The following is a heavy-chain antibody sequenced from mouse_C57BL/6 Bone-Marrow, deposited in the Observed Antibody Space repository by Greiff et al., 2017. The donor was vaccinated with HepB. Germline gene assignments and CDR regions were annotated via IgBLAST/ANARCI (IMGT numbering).Heavy chain of an antibody. D-gene: IGHD1-1*02. CDR2: IRSKSSNYAT. CDR3: VRYYLNWYFDV. Sequence: EVQLVESGGGLVQPKGSLKLSCAASGFTFNTYAMHWVRPAPGKGLEWVARIRSKSSNYATYYADSVKDRFTISSDESQSMLYLQMNNLTTEDTAMYYCVRYYLNWYFDVWGTGTTVTVSS. CDR1: GFTFNTYA. J-gene: IGHJ1*03. V-gene: IGHV10-3*01.